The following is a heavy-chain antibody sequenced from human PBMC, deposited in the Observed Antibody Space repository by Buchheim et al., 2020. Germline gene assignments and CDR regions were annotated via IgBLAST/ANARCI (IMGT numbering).Heavy chain of an antibody. D-gene: IGHD3-16*02. CDR1: GGSFSGYY. CDR3: ARCDYVWGSYRVGWFDP. V-gene: IGHV4-34*01. J-gene: IGHJ5*02. Sequence: QVQLQQWGAGLLKPSETLSLTCAVYGGSFSGYYWSWIRQPPGKGLEWIGEINHSGSTNYNPSLKSRVTISVDTSKKQFSLKLSSVTAADTAVYYCARCDYVWGSYRVGWFDPWGQGTL. CDR2: INHSGST.